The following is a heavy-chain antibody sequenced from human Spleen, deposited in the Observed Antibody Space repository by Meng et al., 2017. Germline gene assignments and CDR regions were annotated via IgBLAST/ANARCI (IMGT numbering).Heavy chain of an antibody. D-gene: IGHD6-6*01. J-gene: IGHJ4*02. CDR3: AREGSSSSSPLDY. CDR2: IYHSGST. V-gene: IGHV4-4*02. Sequence: SETLSLTCAVSGGSISSSNWWSWVRQPPGKGLEWIGEIYHSGSTNYNPSLKSRVTISVDKSKNQFSLKLTSVTAADTAVYYCAREGSSSSSPLDYWGQGTLVTVSS. CDR1: GGSISSSNW.